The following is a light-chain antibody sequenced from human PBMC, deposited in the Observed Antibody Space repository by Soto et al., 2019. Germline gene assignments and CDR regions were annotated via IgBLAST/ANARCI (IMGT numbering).Light chain of an antibody. Sequence: TQMTQSPLSLSASVGEKIIITCRASRDVGSDVSWYQQKPGQAPKLVIYAASNLYTGVPSRFSGRRSGTEFTLTISSLQPEDFASYYCLRDYGDSWTFGQGTKVEIE. CDR3: LRDYGDSWT. CDR1: RDVGSD. J-gene: IGKJ1*01. V-gene: IGKV1-6*01. CDR2: AAS.